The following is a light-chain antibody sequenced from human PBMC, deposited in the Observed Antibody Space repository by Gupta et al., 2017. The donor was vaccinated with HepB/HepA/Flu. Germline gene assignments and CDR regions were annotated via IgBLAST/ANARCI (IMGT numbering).Light chain of an antibody. CDR2: ENN. CDR1: SSNIGNNY. Sequence: QSVLTQPPSVSAAPGQKVTISCSERSSNIGNNYVSWYQQLPGTAPKLLIYENNKRPSGIPDRFSGSKSGTSATLGITGLQTGDEADYYCGTWDSSLSARVVFGGGTKLTVL. J-gene: IGLJ2*01. CDR3: GTWDSSLSARVV. V-gene: IGLV1-51*02.